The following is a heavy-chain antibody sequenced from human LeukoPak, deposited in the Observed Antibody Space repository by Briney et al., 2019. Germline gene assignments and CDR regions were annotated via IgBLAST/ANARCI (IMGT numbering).Heavy chain of an antibody. CDR1: GYTFTGYY. D-gene: IGHD3-3*01. CDR2: INPNSGGT. Sequence: GASVKVSCKASGYTFTGYYMHWVRQAPGQGLEWIGWINPNSGGTNYAQKFQGRVTMTRDTSIITAYMELSRLRSDDTAVYYCARGEGISITIFGVVLDYWGQGTLVTVSS. CDR3: ARGEGISITIFGVVLDY. V-gene: IGHV1-2*02. J-gene: IGHJ4*02.